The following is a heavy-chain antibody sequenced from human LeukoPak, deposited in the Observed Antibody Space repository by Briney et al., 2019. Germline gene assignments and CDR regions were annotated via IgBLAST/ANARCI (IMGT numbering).Heavy chain of an antibody. CDR3: ARGQRRGIVVVPAAIRSFDY. D-gene: IGHD2-2*02. Sequence: PSETLSLTCAVYGGSFSGYYWSWIRQPPGKGLEWIGEINHSGSTNYNPSIKSRVTISVDTSKNQFSLKLSSVTAADTAVYYCARGQRRGIVVVPAAIRSFDYWGQGTLVTVSS. CDR1: GGSFSGYY. J-gene: IGHJ4*02. CDR2: INHSGST. V-gene: IGHV4-34*01.